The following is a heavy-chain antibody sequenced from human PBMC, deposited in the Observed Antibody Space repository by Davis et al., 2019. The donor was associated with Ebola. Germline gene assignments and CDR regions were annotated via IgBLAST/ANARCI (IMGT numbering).Heavy chain of an antibody. V-gene: IGHV3-7*01. J-gene: IGHJ6*02. CDR3: ARGGYDILTGYSPMDV. Sequence: GESLKISCAASGFTFSDYYMSWIRQAPGKGLEWVANIKQDGSEKYYVDSVKGRFTISRANAKNSLYLQMNSLRAGDTAVYYCARGGYDILTGYSPMDVWGQGTTVTVSS. D-gene: IGHD3-9*01. CDR2: IKQDGSEK. CDR1: GFTFSDYY.